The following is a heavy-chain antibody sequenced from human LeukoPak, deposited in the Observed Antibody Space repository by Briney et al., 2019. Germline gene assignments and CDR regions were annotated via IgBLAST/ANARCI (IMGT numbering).Heavy chain of an antibody. D-gene: IGHD3-3*01. J-gene: IGHJ5*02. CDR2: IHYSGST. Sequence: SETLSLTCTVSGGSISSYYWSWIRQPPGKGLEWIGYIHYSGSTNYNPSLKSRVTISVDTSKNQFSLKLSSVTAADTAVYYCARHDSGVYDFWSGPQSGWFDPWGQGTLVTVSS. CDR3: ARHDSGVYDFWSGPQSGWFDP. CDR1: GGSISSYY. V-gene: IGHV4-59*08.